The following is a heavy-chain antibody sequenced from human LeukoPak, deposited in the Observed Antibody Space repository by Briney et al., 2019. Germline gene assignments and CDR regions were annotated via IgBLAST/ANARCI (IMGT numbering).Heavy chain of an antibody. Sequence: GGSLRLSCAASGFVFTNYWMSWVRQAPGKGLEWVANINYDGSQKYYVDSVKGRFTISRDNAKNSLFLQMNSLRVEDTAVYYCARNKPYYYGMDVWGQGTTVTVSS. CDR3: ARNKPYYYGMDV. V-gene: IGHV3-7*01. CDR2: INYDGSQK. D-gene: IGHD1/OR15-1a*01. CDR1: GFVFTNYW. J-gene: IGHJ6*02.